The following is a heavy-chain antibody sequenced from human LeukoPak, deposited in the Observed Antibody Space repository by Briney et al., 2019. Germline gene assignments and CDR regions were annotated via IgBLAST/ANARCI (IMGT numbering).Heavy chain of an antibody. V-gene: IGHV1-69*05. CDR1: GGTFSSYA. J-gene: IGHJ4*02. D-gene: IGHD3-22*01. Sequence: SVKVSCKASGGTFSSYAISWVRQAPGQGLEWMGGIIPIFGTANYAQKFQGRVTITTDESTSTAYMELSSLRSEDTAVYYCARDPPGYYDSSGYSGYWGQGTLVTVSS. CDR2: IIPIFGTA. CDR3: ARDPPGYYDSSGYSGY.